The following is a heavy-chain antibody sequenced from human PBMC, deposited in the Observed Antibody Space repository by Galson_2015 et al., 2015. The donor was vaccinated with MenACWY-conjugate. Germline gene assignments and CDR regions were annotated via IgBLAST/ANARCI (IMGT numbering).Heavy chain of an antibody. D-gene: IGHD2-2*01. CDR1: GFIFNNYW. Sequence: LILSCAASGFIFNNYWMSWVRQVPGQGPEWVANIKQDGSEKYYVDSVRGRFTISRDNAKNSLYLQMNSLRAEDTAVYYCARDLGFYCSRNDCYSPYWGQGTLVTVSS. CDR3: ARDLGFYCSRNDCYSPY. J-gene: IGHJ4*02. V-gene: IGHV3-7*03. CDR2: IKQDGSEK.